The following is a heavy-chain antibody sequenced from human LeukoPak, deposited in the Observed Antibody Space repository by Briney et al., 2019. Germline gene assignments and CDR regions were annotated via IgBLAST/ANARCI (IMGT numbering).Heavy chain of an antibody. V-gene: IGHV3-7*01. J-gene: IGHJ4*02. CDR2: IKEDGSEE. CDR1: GFTFSSYA. D-gene: IGHD2-15*01. CDR3: ARELGRYCSGGSCYREYYFDY. Sequence: GGSLRLSCAASGFTFSSYAMSWVRQAPGKGLEWVANIKEDGSEEYYVDSVKGRFIISRDNAKNSLYVQMNSLRAEDTAVYYCARELGRYCSGGSCYREYYFDYWGQGTLVTVSS.